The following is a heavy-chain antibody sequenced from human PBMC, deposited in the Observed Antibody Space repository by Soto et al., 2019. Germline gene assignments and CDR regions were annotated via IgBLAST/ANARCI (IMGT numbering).Heavy chain of an antibody. D-gene: IGHD1-26*01. J-gene: IGHJ5*02. CDR2: INPSGGST. CDR3: ARDRGEGIVGATTLSHWFDP. CDR1: GYTFTSYY. Sequence: ASVKVSCKASGYTFTSYYMQWVRQAKEQGLEWMGIINPSGGSTSYAQKFQGRVTMTRDTSTSTVYMELSSLRSEDTAVYYCARDRGEGIVGATTLSHWFDPWSQGTLVTVSS. V-gene: IGHV1-46*01.